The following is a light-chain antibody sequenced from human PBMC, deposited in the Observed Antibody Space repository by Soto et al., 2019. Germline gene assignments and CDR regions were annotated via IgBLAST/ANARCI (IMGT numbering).Light chain of an antibody. CDR2: GAS. J-gene: IGKJ2*01. CDR1: QSVSSSY. CDR3: QKYGSSPPYT. V-gene: IGKV3-20*01. Sequence: EIVLTQSPGTLSLSPGERATLSCRASQSVSSSYLAWYQQKPGQAPRLLIYGASSRATGIPDRFSGSGSGTDVTLTISRLEPEDFALYYCQKYGSSPPYTFGQGTKLEIK.